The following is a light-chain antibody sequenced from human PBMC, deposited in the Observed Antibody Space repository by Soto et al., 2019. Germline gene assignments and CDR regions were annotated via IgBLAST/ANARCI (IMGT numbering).Light chain of an antibody. CDR3: HQRQYWPPIT. CDR2: DAS. Sequence: PGEKATLSCTISLRVSVYLDWYQQKPGQAPRLLISDASNRATGIPARFSGSGSGTDFTLTISSLEPEDFAVYYCHQRQYWPPITFGQGTRLEI. CDR1: LRVSVY. V-gene: IGKV3-11*01. J-gene: IGKJ5*01.